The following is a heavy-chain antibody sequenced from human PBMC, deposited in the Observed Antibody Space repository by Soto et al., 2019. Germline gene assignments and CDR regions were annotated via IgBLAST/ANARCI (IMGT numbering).Heavy chain of an antibody. J-gene: IGHJ6*02. V-gene: IGHV1-69*01. CDR3: ARGGGYCSSNSCTYYYYGMDV. D-gene: IGHD2-2*03. CDR2: IIPIFGTA. CDR1: GGTFSSYA. Sequence: QVQLVQSGAEVKKPGSSVKVSCKASGGTFSSYAISWVRQAPGQGLEWMGGIIPIFGTANYAQKFQGRVTITTDESTSKAYLELSSLRSEDKAVYYCARGGGYCSSNSCTYYYYGMDVWGQGPTGTVSS.